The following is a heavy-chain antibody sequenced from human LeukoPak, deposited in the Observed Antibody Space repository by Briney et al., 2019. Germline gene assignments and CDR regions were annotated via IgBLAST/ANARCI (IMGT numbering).Heavy chain of an antibody. CDR3: ARDPSTVRGVPKLP. CDR1: GFTFSDYY. Sequence: GGSLRLSCAASGFTFSDYYMSWIRQAPGKGLEWVSYISSSGSTIYYADSVKGRFTISRDNAKNSLYLQMNSLRAEDTAFYYCARDPSTVRGVPKLPWGQGTLVTVSS. D-gene: IGHD3-10*01. J-gene: IGHJ5*02. CDR2: ISSSGSTI. V-gene: IGHV3-11*01.